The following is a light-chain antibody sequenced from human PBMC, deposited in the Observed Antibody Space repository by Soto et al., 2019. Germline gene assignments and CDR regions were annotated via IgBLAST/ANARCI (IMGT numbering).Light chain of an antibody. CDR3: ASWDDSLVV. CDR2: SNN. Sequence: QSVLTQPPSASATPGQRVTISCSGSSSNIGTETVNWYQQLPGTAPKLLIYSNNLRPSGVPERFSGSKSGTSASLAISGLQSEDEADYYCASWDDSLVVFGGGTKVTVL. CDR1: SSNIGTET. J-gene: IGLJ2*01. V-gene: IGLV1-44*01.